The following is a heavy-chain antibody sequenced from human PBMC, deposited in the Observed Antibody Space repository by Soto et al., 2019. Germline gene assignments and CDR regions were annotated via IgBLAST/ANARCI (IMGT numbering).Heavy chain of an antibody. V-gene: IGHV1-24*01. J-gene: IGHJ6*02. CDR2: FDPEDGET. CDR1: GYTLTELS. D-gene: IGHD5-18*01. CDR3: ATERYSYGRAVYYYYGMDV. Sequence: QVQLVQSGAEVKKPGASVKVSCKVSGYTLTELSMHWVRQAPGKGLEWMGGFDPEDGETIYAQKVQGRVTMTEDTSTDTAYMELSSLRSEDTAVYYCATERYSYGRAVYYYYGMDVWGQGTTVTVSS.